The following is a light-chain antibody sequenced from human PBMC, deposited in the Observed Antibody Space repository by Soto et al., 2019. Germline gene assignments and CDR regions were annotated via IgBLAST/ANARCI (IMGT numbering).Light chain of an antibody. Sequence: EIVLTQSPGTLSLSPGERATLSCRASQTISSTSLAWYHQKPGQAPRLLIYGASSRATGIPDRFSGSGSGTDFTLTISRLESEDFAVYYCQQYGSSPRTFGQGTKVEI. CDR3: QQYGSSPRT. CDR1: QTISSTS. CDR2: GAS. V-gene: IGKV3-20*01. J-gene: IGKJ1*01.